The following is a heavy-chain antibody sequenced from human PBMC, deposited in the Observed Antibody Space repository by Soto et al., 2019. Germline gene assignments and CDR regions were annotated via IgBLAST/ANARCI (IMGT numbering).Heavy chain of an antibody. D-gene: IGHD2-2*01. Sequence: ASVKVSCKACGYTFTSYGISWVRQAAGQGLEWMGWISAYNGNTNYAQKLQGRVTMTTDTSTSTAYMELRSLRSDDTAVYYCARDGRLLSTQYHYYYYGMEVWGQATTVTVS. CDR1: GYTFTSYG. J-gene: IGHJ6*01. V-gene: IGHV1-18*01. CDR3: ARDGRLLSTQYHYYYYGMEV. CDR2: ISAYNGNT.